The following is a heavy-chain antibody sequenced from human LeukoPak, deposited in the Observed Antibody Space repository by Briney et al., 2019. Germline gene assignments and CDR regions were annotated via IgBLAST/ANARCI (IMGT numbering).Heavy chain of an antibody. D-gene: IGHD5-18*01. V-gene: IGHV4-34*01. J-gene: IGHJ3*02. Sequence: SETLSLTCAVYGGSFSGYYWSWIRQPPGKGLEWIGEINHSGSTNYNPSLKSRVTISVDTSKNQFSLKLSSVTAADTAVYYCARGRMDTAMVTEAFDIWGQGTMVTVSS. CDR2: INHSGST. CDR1: GGSFSGYY. CDR3: ARGRMDTAMVTEAFDI.